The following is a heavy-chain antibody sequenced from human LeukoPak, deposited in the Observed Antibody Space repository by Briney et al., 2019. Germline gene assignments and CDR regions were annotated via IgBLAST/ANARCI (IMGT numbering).Heavy chain of an antibody. CDR1: GYTFTNYG. V-gene: IGHV1-18*01. Sequence: GASVKVSCKASGYTFTNYGFSWVRQAPGQGLEWMGWISTYNGDTNYAQKLQGRVTMTTDTSTSTSYMELRSLRYDDTAVYYCARDLLNWESGAFDIWGQGTMVTVSS. J-gene: IGHJ3*02. D-gene: IGHD1-1*01. CDR3: ARDLLNWESGAFDI. CDR2: ISTYNGDT.